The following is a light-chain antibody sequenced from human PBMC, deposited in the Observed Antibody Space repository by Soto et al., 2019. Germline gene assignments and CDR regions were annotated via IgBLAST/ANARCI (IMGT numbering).Light chain of an antibody. J-gene: IGKJ1*01. V-gene: IGKV3-11*01. CDR2: GAS. CDR1: QNVSTY. Sequence: EIVLTQSPATLSLSPGERATLSCRASQNVSTYLVWYQQKPGQPPRLLFYGASNRAAGIPARFSGSGSATDFTLTISRLEPEDFAVYYCQHRSSWPRTFGQGTKLEIK. CDR3: QHRSSWPRT.